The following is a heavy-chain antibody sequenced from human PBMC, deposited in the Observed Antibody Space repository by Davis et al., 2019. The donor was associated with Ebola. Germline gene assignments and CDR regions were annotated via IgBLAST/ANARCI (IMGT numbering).Heavy chain of an antibody. D-gene: IGHD3-22*01. V-gene: IGHV1-69*13. Sequence: SVKVSCKASGGTFSSYAISWVRQAPGQGLEWMGGIIPIFGTANYAQKFQGRVTITADESTSTAYMELSSLRSEDTAVYYCASKQAIGQLLHYYYYGMDVWGQGTTVTVSS. CDR3: ASKQAIGQLLHYYYYGMDV. CDR1: GGTFSSYA. J-gene: IGHJ6*02. CDR2: IIPIFGTA.